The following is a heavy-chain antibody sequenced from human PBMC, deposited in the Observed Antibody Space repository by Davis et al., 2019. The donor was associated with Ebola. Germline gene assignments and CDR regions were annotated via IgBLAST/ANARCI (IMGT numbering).Heavy chain of an antibody. V-gene: IGHV4-39*07. J-gene: IGHJ4*02. CDR3: ARYDMIVVGGFDY. D-gene: IGHD3-22*01. Sequence: SETLSLTCTVSGGPISSSSYYWGWIRQPPGKGLEWIGSIYYSGSTYYNPSLKSRVTISVDTSKNQFSLKLSSVTAADTAVYYCARYDMIVVGGFDYWGQGTLVTVSS. CDR1: GGPISSSSYY. CDR2: IYYSGST.